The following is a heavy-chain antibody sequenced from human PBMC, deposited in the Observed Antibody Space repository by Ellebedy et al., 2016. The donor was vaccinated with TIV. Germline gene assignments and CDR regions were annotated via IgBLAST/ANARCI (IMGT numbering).Heavy chain of an antibody. Sequence: SETLSLICTVSGGSMSPYFWNWIRQPPGEPLEWIGNILYSGNANYSPSLMSRVTMSVDTSNNQFFLTLTSVTAADTAVYYCARRAYCGGDCNPPNYYYTDVWGKGTTVTVSS. J-gene: IGHJ6*03. CDR1: GGSMSPYF. CDR3: ARRAYCGGDCNPPNYYYTDV. V-gene: IGHV4-59*08. D-gene: IGHD2-21*02. CDR2: ILYSGNA.